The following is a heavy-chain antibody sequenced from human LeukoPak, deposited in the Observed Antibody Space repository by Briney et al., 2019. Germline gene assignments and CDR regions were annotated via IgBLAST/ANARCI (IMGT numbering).Heavy chain of an antibody. Sequence: PGGSLRLSCAASGFTFSRYSMNWVRQAPGKGLEWVSYISSSGSTIYYADSVKGRFTISRDNAKNSLYLQMNSLRAEDTAVYYCARSYDYVWGSYPDYWGQGTLVTVSS. CDR3: ARSYDYVWGSYPDY. CDR2: ISSSGSTI. CDR1: GFTFSRYS. V-gene: IGHV3-48*04. D-gene: IGHD3-16*02. J-gene: IGHJ4*02.